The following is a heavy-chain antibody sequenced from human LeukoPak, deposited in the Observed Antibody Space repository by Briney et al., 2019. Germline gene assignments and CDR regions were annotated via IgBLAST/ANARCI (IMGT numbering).Heavy chain of an antibody. V-gene: IGHV3-7*01. D-gene: IGHD6-13*01. J-gene: IGHJ4*02. CDR1: GFTFSSYA. Sequence: GGSLRLSCAASGFTFSSYAMSWVRHVPGRGLDWVANIKPDGSAQYYAASVKGRFTVSRDNAKNSVYLQMNSLRVEDTAVYYCARANNSSWHNWSQGTLVTVSA. CDR3: ARANNSSWHN. CDR2: IKPDGSAQ.